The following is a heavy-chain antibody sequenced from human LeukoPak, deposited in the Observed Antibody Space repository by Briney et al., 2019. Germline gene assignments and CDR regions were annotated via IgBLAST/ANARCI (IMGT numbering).Heavy chain of an antibody. D-gene: IGHD2-2*01. V-gene: IGHV4-39*07. CDR2: IYYSGST. Sequence: SETLSLTCTVSGGSISSSSYYWGWIRQPPGKGLEWIGSIYYSGSTYYNPSLKSRVTISVDTSKNQFSLQLNSVTPEDTAVYYCARDLPPIVVVPAAMDAKVYYYYYYMDVWGKGTTVTISS. J-gene: IGHJ6*03. CDR3: ARDLPPIVVVPAAMDAKVYYYYYYMDV. CDR1: GGSISSSSYY.